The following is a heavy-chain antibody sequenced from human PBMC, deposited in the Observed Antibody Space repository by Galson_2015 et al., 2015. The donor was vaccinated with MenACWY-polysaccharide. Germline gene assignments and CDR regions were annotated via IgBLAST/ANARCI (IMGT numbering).Heavy chain of an antibody. D-gene: IGHD3-16*01. J-gene: IGHJ6*02. CDR2: ISWNSGSI. CDR1: GFTFDDYA. CDR3: AKVVTTFVYYYGMDV. Sequence: SLRLSCAASGFTFDDYAMHWVRQAPGKGLEWVSGISWNSGSIGYADSVKGRFTISRDNAKNSLYLQMNSLRAEDTALYYCAKVVTTFVYYYGMDVWGQGTTVTVSS. V-gene: IGHV3-9*01.